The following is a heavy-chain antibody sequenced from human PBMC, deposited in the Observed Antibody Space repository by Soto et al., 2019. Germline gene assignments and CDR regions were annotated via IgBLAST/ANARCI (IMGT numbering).Heavy chain of an antibody. D-gene: IGHD3-3*01. Sequence: ASVKVTCKASGYTFTGYYMHWVRQAPGQGLEWMGWINPNSGGTNYAQKFQGRATMTRDTSISTAYMELSRLRSDDTAVYYCARGGDYDFWSGDYGYFDYWGQGTLVTVSS. J-gene: IGHJ4*02. CDR2: INPNSGGT. CDR3: ARGGDYDFWSGDYGYFDY. CDR1: GYTFTGYY. V-gene: IGHV1-2*02.